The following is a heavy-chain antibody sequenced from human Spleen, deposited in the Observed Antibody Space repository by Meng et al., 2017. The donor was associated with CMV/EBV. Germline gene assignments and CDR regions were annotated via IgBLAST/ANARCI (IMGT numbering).Heavy chain of an antibody. Sequence: KASGGTFSNYVHALTWVRQAPGQGLEWMGEIIPVFGTSNYAQEFQGRVTITTDQSTNTAYMELSSLTIDDTAFYYCARAPAGTYFDYWGQGTLVTVSS. J-gene: IGHJ4*02. V-gene: IGHV1-69*05. CDR3: ARAPAGTYFDY. D-gene: IGHD3/OR15-3a*01. CDR2: IIPVFGTS. CDR1: GGTFSNYVHA.